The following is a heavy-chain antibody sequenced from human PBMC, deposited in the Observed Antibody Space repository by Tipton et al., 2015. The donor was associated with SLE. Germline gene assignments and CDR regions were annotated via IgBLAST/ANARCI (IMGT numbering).Heavy chain of an antibody. D-gene: IGHD3-3*01. CDR2: ISYDGSNK. J-gene: IGHJ4*02. Sequence: SLRLSCAASGFTFSSYGMHWVRQAPGKGLEWVAVISYDGSNKYYADSVKGRFTISRDNSKNTLYLKMNSLRAEDTAVYYCASSLLEWLLVYWGQGTLVTVSS. CDR3: ASSLLEWLLVY. V-gene: IGHV3-30*19. CDR1: GFTFSSYG.